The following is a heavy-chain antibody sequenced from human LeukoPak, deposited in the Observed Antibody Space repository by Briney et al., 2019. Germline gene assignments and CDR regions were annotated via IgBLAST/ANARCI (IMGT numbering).Heavy chain of an antibody. CDR3: SLEGSSWYRHFQH. CDR1: GFTVSSNY. J-gene: IGHJ1*01. Sequence: PGGSLRLSCAASGFTVSSNYMSWVRQAPGKGLEWVSVIYSGGSTYYADSVKGRFTISRDNSKNTLYLQMNSLRAEDTAVYYSSLEGSSWYRHFQHWGQGTLVTVSS. D-gene: IGHD6-13*01. CDR2: IYSGGST. V-gene: IGHV3-53*01.